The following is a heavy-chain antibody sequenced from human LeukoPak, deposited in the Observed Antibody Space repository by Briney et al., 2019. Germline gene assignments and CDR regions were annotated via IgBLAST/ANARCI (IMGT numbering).Heavy chain of an antibody. Sequence: GGSLRLSCAASGFAVSGDYMSWVRQAPGKGLDWVSIIHRDDRTHYADSAKGRFTISRDISKNTLYLQMNALRAEDTAVYYCATRIFWGQGTLVTVSS. CDR2: IHRDDRT. CDR3: ATRIF. J-gene: IGHJ4*02. D-gene: IGHD3-3*02. V-gene: IGHV3-53*01. CDR1: GFAVSGDY.